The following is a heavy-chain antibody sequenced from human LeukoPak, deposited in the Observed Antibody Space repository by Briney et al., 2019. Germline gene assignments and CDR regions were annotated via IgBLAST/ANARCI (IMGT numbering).Heavy chain of an antibody. J-gene: IGHJ5*02. CDR3: ARGPLSGSGFFDP. V-gene: IGHV1-46*01. Sequence: ASVKVSCKASGYTFTNYYMHWVRQAPGHGLEWMGIINPNGGSPTYAQNFQGRLTMTTDKSTSTLYVDLNSLTSEDSAVYYCARGPLSGSGFFDPWGQGTLVTVSS. CDR2: INPNGGSP. CDR1: GYTFTNYY. D-gene: IGHD6-19*01.